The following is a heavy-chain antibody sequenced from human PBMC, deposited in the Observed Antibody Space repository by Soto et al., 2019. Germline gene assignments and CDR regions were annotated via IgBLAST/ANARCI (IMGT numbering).Heavy chain of an antibody. V-gene: IGHV4-61*01. CDR1: GGSVSSGSYY. D-gene: IGHD6-6*01. CDR2: IYYSGST. CDR3: ARDVEYSSPLGMDV. J-gene: IGHJ6*02. Sequence: PSETLSLTCTVSGGSVSSGSYYWSWIRQPPGKGLEWIGYIYYSGSTNYNPSLKSRVTISVDTSKNRFSLKLSSVTAADTAVYYCARDVEYSSPLGMDVWGQGTTVTVSS.